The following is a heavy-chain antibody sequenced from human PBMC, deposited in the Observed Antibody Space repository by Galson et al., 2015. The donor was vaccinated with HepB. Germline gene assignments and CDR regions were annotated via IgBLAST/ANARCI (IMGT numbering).Heavy chain of an antibody. D-gene: IGHD3-3*01. CDR1: GFTFSSYA. CDR3: ARDSYDFWSGYGENWFDP. J-gene: IGHJ5*02. V-gene: IGHV3-30-3*01. Sequence: SLRPSCAASGFTFSSYAMHWVRQAPGKGLEWVAVISYDGSNKYYADSVKGRFTISRDNSENTLYLQMNSLRAEDTAVYYCARDSYDFWSGYGENWFDPWGQRTLVTVSS. CDR2: ISYDGSNK.